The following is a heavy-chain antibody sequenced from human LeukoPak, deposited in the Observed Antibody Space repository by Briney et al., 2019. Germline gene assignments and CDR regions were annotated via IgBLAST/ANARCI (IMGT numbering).Heavy chain of an antibody. CDR2: INPNSGGT. CDR1: GYTFTGYY. J-gene: IGHJ4*02. D-gene: IGHD3-22*01. V-gene: IGHV1-2*02. CDR3: ARAVGYYDSSCYYLFDY. Sequence: ASVKVSCKASGYTFTGYYMHWVRQAPGQGLEWMGWINPNSGGTNYAQKFQGRVTMTRDTSISTAYMELSRLRSDDTAVYYCARAVGYYDSSCYYLFDYWGQGTLVTVSS.